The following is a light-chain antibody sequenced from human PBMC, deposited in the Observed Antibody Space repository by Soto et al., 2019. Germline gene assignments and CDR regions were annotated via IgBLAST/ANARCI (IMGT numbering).Light chain of an antibody. CDR1: QSVSSSY. CDR3: QQRSNWPPIT. J-gene: IGKJ5*01. Sequence: VLTQSPGPLSLSPVEIATLSCSGSQSVSSSYLAWYQQKPGQAPRLLIHGASSRATGIPAWFSGSGSGTEFTLTISSLQSEDAAVYYCQQRSNWPPITFGQGTRLEI. CDR2: GAS. V-gene: IGKV3D-20*02.